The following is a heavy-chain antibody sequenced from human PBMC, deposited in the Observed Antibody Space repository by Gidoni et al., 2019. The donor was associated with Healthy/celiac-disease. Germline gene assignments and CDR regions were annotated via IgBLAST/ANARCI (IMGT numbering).Heavy chain of an antibody. D-gene: IGHD3-22*01. CDR1: GGSISSSHW. Sequence: QVQLQESGPGLVKPSGTLSLTCAVSGGSISSSHWWSWVRQPPGKGLEWIGEIYHSGSTNYNPSLKSRVTISADKSKNQFSLKLSSVTAADTAVYYCARANRYYDSSGYSHGDAFDIWGQGTMVTVSS. CDR2: IYHSGST. J-gene: IGHJ3*02. V-gene: IGHV4-4*02. CDR3: ARANRYYDSSGYSHGDAFDI.